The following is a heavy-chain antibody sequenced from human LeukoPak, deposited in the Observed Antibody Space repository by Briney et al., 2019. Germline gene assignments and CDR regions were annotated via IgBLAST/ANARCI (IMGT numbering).Heavy chain of an antibody. J-gene: IGHJ5*02. V-gene: IGHV1-18*01. Sequence: GASVKVSCKASGYTFTSYGISWVRQAPGQGLEWMGWISAYNGNTNYAQKLQGRVTMTTDTSTSTAYMELRSLRSDDTAVYYCARDRGYDILTGYHYDNWFDPWGQGTLVTVSS. CDR3: ARDRGYDILTGYHYDNWFDP. CDR1: GYTFTSYG. CDR2: ISAYNGNT. D-gene: IGHD3-9*01.